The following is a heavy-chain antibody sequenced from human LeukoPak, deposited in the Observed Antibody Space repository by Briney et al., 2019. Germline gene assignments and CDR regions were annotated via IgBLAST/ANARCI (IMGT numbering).Heavy chain of an antibody. CDR2: INPNSGGT. CDR3: ARVIWELLWDALNI. Sequence: ASVKVSCKASGCTFTGYYMHWLRQAPGQGLEWMGWINPNSGGTNSAQKFQGRVTMTRDTSISTAYMELSRLRSDDTAVYYCARVIWELLWDALNIWGQGTMVTVSS. D-gene: IGHD1-26*01. V-gene: IGHV1-2*02. J-gene: IGHJ3*02. CDR1: GCTFTGYY.